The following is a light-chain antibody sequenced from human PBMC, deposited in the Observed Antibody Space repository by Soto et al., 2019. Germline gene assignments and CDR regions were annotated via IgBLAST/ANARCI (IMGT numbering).Light chain of an antibody. CDR1: SSDIGTYNL. Sequence: QSALTQPASVSGSPGQSITISCTGTSSDIGTYNLVSWYQQHPGKAPKLMIYEVNKRPSGVSDRFSGSKSGNTASLTISGLQAEDEADYYCCSYAGSRTLYVFGTGTKVTVL. CDR2: EVN. V-gene: IGLV2-23*02. J-gene: IGLJ1*01. CDR3: CSYAGSRTLYV.